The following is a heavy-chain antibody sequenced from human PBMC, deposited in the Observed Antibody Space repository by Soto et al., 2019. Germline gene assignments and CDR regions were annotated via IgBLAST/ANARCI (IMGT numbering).Heavy chain of an antibody. V-gene: IGHV3-30*18. Sequence: PGGSLRLSCAASGFTFSSYGMHWVRQAPGKGLEWVAVISYDGSNKYYADSVKGRFTISRDNSKNTLYLQMNSLRAEDTAVYYCAKEDSGVYYSFYFDYWGQGTLVTVSS. D-gene: IGHD3-22*01. J-gene: IGHJ4*02. CDR2: ISYDGSNK. CDR3: AKEDSGVYYSFYFDY. CDR1: GFTFSSYG.